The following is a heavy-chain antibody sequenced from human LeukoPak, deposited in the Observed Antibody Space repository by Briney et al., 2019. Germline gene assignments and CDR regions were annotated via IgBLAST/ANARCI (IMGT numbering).Heavy chain of an antibody. D-gene: IGHD1-26*01. J-gene: IGHJ4*02. CDR3: ARVGATTGLDY. CDR2: IYHSGST. CDR1: GGSISSGGYS. Sequence: PSETLSLTCAVSGGSISSGGYSWSWIRQPPGKGLEWIGYIYHSGSTYYNPSLKSRVTISVDRSKNQLSLKLSSVTAADTAVYYCARVGATTGLDYWGQGTLVTVSS. V-gene: IGHV4-30-2*01.